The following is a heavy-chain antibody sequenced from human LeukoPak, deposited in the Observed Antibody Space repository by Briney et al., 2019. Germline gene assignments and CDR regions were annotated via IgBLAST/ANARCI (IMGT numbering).Heavy chain of an antibody. CDR3: ARDHGSGSYWEGFDP. CDR2: IKKDGSEK. Sequence: TGGSLRLSCAASGFTFSSYWMSWVRQAPGNGPEWVANIKKDGSEKYYVDSVKGRFTISRDNAKNSLSLQMNSLRVEDTAVYYCARDHGSGSYWEGFDPWGQGTLVTVSS. CDR1: GFTFSSYW. D-gene: IGHD3-10*01. V-gene: IGHV3-7*01. J-gene: IGHJ5*02.